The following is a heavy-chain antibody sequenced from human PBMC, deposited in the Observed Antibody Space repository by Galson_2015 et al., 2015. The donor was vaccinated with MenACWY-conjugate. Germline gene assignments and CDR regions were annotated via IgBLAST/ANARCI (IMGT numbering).Heavy chain of an antibody. CDR1: GFTLSSYW. D-gene: IGHD3-10*01. CDR2: IKQDGSER. V-gene: IGHV3-7*03. CDR3: ARDDYGSGSAAV. Sequence: SLRLSCAASGFTLSSYWMSWVRQAPGKGLEWVANIKQDGSERYYVDSVKARFTISRDNAKNSLSLQMNSLRAEDTAVYYCARDDYGSGSAAVWGQGTTVTVSS. J-gene: IGHJ6*02.